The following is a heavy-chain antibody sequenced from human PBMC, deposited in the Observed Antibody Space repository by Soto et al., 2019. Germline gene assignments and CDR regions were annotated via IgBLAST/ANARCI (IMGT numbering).Heavy chain of an antibody. CDR3: ERVRDIVVVPAAMWGAFDI. CDR1: GGSISSYY. Sequence: ETLSLTCAVSGGSISSYYWSWIRQPSGKGLEWIGRIYTSGSTNYNPSLKSRVTMSVDTSKNQFSLKLSYVTAADTAVYYCERVRDIVVVPAAMWGAFDIWGQGTMVTV. D-gene: IGHD2-2*01. V-gene: IGHV4-4*07. J-gene: IGHJ3*02. CDR2: IYTSGST.